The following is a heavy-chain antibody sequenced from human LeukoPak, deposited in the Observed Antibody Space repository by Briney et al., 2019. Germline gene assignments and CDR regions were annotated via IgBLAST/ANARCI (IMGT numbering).Heavy chain of an antibody. V-gene: IGHV1-2*02. Sequence: ASVKVSCKASGYTFTGHYMHWVRQAPGQGLEWMGWINPNSGGTNYAQKFQGRVTMTRDTSISTAYMELSRLRSDDTAVYYCARDLYYYDSSGYYPTYGMGVWGQGTTVTVSS. CDR3: ARDLYYYDSSGYYPTYGMGV. J-gene: IGHJ6*02. CDR1: GYTFTGHY. D-gene: IGHD3-22*01. CDR2: INPNSGGT.